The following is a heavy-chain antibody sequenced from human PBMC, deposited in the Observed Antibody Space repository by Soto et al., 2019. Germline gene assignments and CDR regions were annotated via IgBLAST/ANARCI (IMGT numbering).Heavy chain of an antibody. Sequence: SGGSLRLSCAASGFTFSSYWMSWVRQAPGKGLEWVANIKQDGSEKYYVDSVEGRFTISRDNTKNSLYLQMNSLRAEDTAVYYCARVGPKEHGSSDYWGQGTLVTVSS. CDR3: ARVGPKEHGSSDY. D-gene: IGHD1-26*01. J-gene: IGHJ4*02. CDR2: IKQDGSEK. CDR1: GFTFSSYW. V-gene: IGHV3-7*01.